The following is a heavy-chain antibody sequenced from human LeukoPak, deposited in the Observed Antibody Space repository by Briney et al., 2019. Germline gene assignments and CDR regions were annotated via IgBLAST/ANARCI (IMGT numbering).Heavy chain of an antibody. Sequence: GGSLRLSCVASGFTFRSYAMNWVRQAPGKGLEWVSYMSSDSSFINYADSVKGRFTISRDNSKNTLYLQMNSLRAEDTDVYYCAKDIIHYYGSGSYFDYWGQGTLVTVSS. CDR1: GFTFRSYA. D-gene: IGHD3-10*01. CDR2: MSSDSSFI. J-gene: IGHJ4*02. V-gene: IGHV3-21*05. CDR3: AKDIIHYYGSGSYFDY.